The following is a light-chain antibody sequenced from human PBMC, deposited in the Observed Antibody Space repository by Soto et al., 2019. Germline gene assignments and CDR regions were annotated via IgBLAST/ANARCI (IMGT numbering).Light chain of an antibody. J-gene: IGKJ2*01. CDR1: QTISTL. CDR2: DAS. CDR3: QQYSSLVT. V-gene: IGKV1-5*01. Sequence: IQMTQSPSTLSASVGDRVTITCQASQTISTLLAWYQHRPGKAPNLLIYDASSLGSGVPSRFSGSASGTEFTLTISSLQPDDSATYYCQQYSSLVTFGQGTKVDIK.